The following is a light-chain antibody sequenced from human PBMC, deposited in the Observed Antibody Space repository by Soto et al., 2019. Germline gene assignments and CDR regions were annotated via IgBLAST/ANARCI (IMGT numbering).Light chain of an antibody. CDR3: QQYYSSRT. Sequence: EIGLTQSPGTVSLSPGERATLSCRASQSVGSRWLAWYQQKPGQAPRVLIYGGSNRATGIPDRFSGSGSGTDFTLTISRLEPEDCAVYYCQQYYSSRTFGQGTNVEMK. CDR1: QSVGSRW. V-gene: IGKV3-20*01. CDR2: GGS. J-gene: IGKJ1*01.